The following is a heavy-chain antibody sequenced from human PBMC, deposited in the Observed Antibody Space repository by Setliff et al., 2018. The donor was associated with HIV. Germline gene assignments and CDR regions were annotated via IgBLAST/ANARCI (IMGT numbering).Heavy chain of an antibody. V-gene: IGHV4-59*11. CDR3: AKGAGFYGDYTFDH. D-gene: IGHD4-17*01. Sequence: SETLSLTCTVSGPSINIHYWSWIRQSPGKAFEWIGYTYSTGSTNYNPSLQSRVTISMVASRNQFSLKVTSVTAADTAVYYCAKGAGFYGDYTFDHWGQGRQVTVSS. CDR1: GPSINIHY. J-gene: IGHJ4*02. CDR2: TYSTGST.